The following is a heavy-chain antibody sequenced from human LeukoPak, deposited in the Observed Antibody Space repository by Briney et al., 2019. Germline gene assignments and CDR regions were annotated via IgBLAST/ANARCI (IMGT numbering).Heavy chain of an antibody. J-gene: IGHJ4*02. CDR1: GGSISSSSYY. CDR3: AREASGGYYYDDY. V-gene: IGHV4-39*07. CDR2: GST. D-gene: IGHD3-22*01. Sequence: SETLSLTCTVSGGSISSSSYYWGWIRQPPGKGLEWIGGSTYSNPSLKSRVTISVDTSKNQFSLKLSSVTAADTAVYYCAREASGGYYYDDYWGQGTLVTVSS.